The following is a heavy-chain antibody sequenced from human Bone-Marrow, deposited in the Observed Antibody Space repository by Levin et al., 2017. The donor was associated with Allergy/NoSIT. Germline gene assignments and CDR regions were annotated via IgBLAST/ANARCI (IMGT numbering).Heavy chain of an antibody. CDR1: GASISTHW. J-gene: IGHJ4*02. Sequence: GSLRLSCTVSGASISTHWWNWIRQPPGKGLEWIGNIYHIGSNNYNPSLKSRVTISLDTSKNKFSLRLNDLTAADTAVYFCARATGGGSYATSFDQWGQGTLVTVSS. CDR3: ARATGGGSYATSFDQ. V-gene: IGHV4-59*11. D-gene: IGHD1-26*01. CDR2: IYHIGSN.